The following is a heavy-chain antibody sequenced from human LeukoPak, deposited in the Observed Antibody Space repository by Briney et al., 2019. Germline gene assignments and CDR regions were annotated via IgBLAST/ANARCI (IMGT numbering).Heavy chain of an antibody. J-gene: IGHJ4*02. V-gene: IGHV1-46*01. D-gene: IGHD5-18*01. CDR2: INPNGGST. CDR1: GYTFTTYY. CDR3: AREQVGGYSYGLDY. Sequence: ASVKVSCKASGYTFTTYYVHWVRQAPGQGLEWMTRINPNGGSTRYAQRFQGGVTMTRDTSTSTVYMELSSLRSEDTAVYCCAREQVGGYSYGLDYWGQGTLVTVSS.